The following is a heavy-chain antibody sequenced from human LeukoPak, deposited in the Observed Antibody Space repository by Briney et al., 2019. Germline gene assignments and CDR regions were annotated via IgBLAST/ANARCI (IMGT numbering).Heavy chain of an antibody. CDR3: ARDSSGWSSYYYYGMDV. CDR1: GFTFSSYG. V-gene: IGHV3-30*19. Sequence: GGSLRLSCAASGFTFSSYGMHWVRQAPGKGLEWVAVIWYDGSNKYYADSVKGRFTISRDNSKNTLYLQMNSLRAEDTAVYYCARDSSGWSSYYYYGMDVWGQGTTVTVSS. J-gene: IGHJ6*02. D-gene: IGHD6-19*01. CDR2: IWYDGSNK.